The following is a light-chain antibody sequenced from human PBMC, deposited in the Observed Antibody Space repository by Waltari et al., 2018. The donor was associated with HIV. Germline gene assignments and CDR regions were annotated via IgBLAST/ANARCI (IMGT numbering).Light chain of an antibody. CDR3: QAWDNSVVV. Sequence: SYELTQPPSMSVSPGQTANITCSGDKLGNEYACWYQQKAGQSPVLVIFKDTRRPSGSPERFSGSTSGNTATLTISGALPADEGDYYCQAWDNSVVVFGGGTRLTVL. J-gene: IGLJ2*01. CDR2: KDT. CDR1: KLGNEY. V-gene: IGLV3-1*01.